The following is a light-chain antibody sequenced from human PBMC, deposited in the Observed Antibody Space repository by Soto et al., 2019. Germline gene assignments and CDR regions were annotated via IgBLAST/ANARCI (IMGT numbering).Light chain of an antibody. CDR1: SSNIGSNT. V-gene: IGLV1-44*01. CDR2: SNN. J-gene: IGLJ2*01. Sequence: QSVLTQPPSASGAPGQRVTISCSGSSSNIGSNTVNWYQQLPGTAPKLLIYSNNKRPSGVPDRISGSKSGTSASLAISGLQSEDEADYYCVAWDDSLKGPEFGGGTKLTVL. CDR3: VAWDDSLKGPE.